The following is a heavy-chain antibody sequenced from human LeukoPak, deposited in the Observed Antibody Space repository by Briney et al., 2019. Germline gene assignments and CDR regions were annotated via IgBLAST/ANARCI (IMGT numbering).Heavy chain of an antibody. Sequence: SGGSLRLSCAASGFTFSSYAMHWVRQAPGEGLEWVAVISYDGSNKYYADSVKGRFTISRDNSKNTLYLQMNSLRAEDTAVYYCARAYCSSTSCRTHLFGYYYGMDVWGQGTTVTVSS. J-gene: IGHJ6*02. CDR3: ARAYCSSTSCRTHLFGYYYGMDV. CDR1: GFTFSSYA. CDR2: ISYDGSNK. D-gene: IGHD2-2*01. V-gene: IGHV3-30-3*01.